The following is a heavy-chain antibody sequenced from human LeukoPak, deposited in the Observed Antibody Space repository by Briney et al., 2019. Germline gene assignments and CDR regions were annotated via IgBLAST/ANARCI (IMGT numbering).Heavy chain of an antibody. CDR1: GFTFSSYW. V-gene: IGHV3-7*01. CDR3: ARDRVIIPLAIAVAGHAGDYFDY. CDR2: IKQDGSEK. J-gene: IGHJ4*02. D-gene: IGHD6-19*01. Sequence: PGGSLRLSCAASGFTFSSYWMSWVRQAPGKGLEWVANIKQDGSEKYYVDSVKGRFTISRDNAKNSLYLQMNSLRAEDTAVYYCARDRVIIPLAIAVAGHAGDYFDYWGQGTLVTVSS.